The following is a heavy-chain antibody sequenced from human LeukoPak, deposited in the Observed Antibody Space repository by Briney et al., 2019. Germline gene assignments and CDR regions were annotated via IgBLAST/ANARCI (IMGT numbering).Heavy chain of an antibody. CDR1: GFTFSSYG. CDR2: IRYDGSNK. J-gene: IGHJ5*02. Sequence: PGGSLRLSFAASGFTFSSYGMHWVRQAPGKGLEWVAYIRYDGSNKYYADSVKGRFTISRDNSKNTLYLQMNSLRVEDTAVYYCAKDYSKTSYYGSGTYYRPNWFDPWGQGTLVTVSS. V-gene: IGHV3-30*02. D-gene: IGHD3-10*01. CDR3: AKDYSKTSYYGSGTYYRPNWFDP.